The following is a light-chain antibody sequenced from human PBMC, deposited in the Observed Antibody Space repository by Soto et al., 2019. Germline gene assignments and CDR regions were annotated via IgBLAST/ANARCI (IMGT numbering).Light chain of an antibody. CDR1: QTVSTNY. J-gene: IGKJ1*01. Sequence: EMVLTHSPGTLSLSPGERANLSCRASQTVSTNYLAWYQQRPGQAPRLIIYGASSRATGIPDRFSGSGSGTDFTLTISRLEPEDFAVYYCQQYGSSPRTFGQGTKGDIK. CDR2: GAS. CDR3: QQYGSSPRT. V-gene: IGKV3-20*01.